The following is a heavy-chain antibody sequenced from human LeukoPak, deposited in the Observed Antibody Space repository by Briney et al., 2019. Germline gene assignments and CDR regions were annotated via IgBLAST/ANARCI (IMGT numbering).Heavy chain of an antibody. CDR2: ISSSSTTI. Sequence: PGVPLRLSCAASGFTFSTYSMNCVPPAPGKGLVWVSYISSSSTTIYYEDSVKGRFNTSRDNAKHSLYLQRNSLRDGDTAVYYCARVPYSTGTYDYWGQGTLVTVSS. CDR3: ARVPYSTGTYDY. CDR1: GFTFSTYS. D-gene: IGHD2-8*02. V-gene: IGHV3-48*02. J-gene: IGHJ4*02.